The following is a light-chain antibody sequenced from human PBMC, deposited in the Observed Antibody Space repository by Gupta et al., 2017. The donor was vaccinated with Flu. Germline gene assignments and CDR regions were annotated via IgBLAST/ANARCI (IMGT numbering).Light chain of an antibody. V-gene: IGKV3-20*01. CDR1: QSVSSMY. Sequence: EIVFTQSPATLSLSPGERASLSSRPSQSVSSMYLAWYQHKRGQAPRLLIYGASKRAAGLPDRFSGSGSGTDFTLTISRLEPEDFVIYYCQQDGSSPYTFGQVTKLEIK. CDR3: QQDGSSPYT. CDR2: GAS. J-gene: IGKJ2*01.